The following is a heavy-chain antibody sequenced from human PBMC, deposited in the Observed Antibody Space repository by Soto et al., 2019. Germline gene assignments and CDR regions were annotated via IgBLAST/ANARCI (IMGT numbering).Heavy chain of an antibody. CDR2: IIPIFGTA. Sequence: SVKVSCKASGGTLSSNGSRWVLQAPGQGRDWVGRIIPIFGTANYAQKFQGRVTITADESTSTAYMELSSLRSEDTAVYYCARDSRIAAAGTPIYYYYGMDVWGQGTTVTVSS. V-gene: IGHV1-69*13. CDR1: GGTLSSNG. D-gene: IGHD6-13*01. CDR3: ARDSRIAAAGTPIYYYYGMDV. J-gene: IGHJ6*02.